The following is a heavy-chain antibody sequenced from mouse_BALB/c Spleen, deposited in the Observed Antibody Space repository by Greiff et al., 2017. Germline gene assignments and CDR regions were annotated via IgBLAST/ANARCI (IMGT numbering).Heavy chain of an antibody. D-gene: IGHD2-4*01. Sequence: QVQLQQSGAELAKPGASVKMSCKASGYTFTSYWMHWVKQRPGQGLEWIGYINPSTGYTEYNQKFKDKATLTADKSSSTAYMELRSLTSEDSAVYYCTRWGYDYDDFAYWGQGTLVTVSA. CDR3: TRWGYDYDDFAY. V-gene: IGHV1-7*01. CDR1: GYTFTSYW. J-gene: IGHJ3*01. CDR2: INPSTGYT.